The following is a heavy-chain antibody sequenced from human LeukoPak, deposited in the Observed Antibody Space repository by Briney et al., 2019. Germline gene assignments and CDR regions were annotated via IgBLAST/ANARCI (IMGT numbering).Heavy chain of an antibody. CDR1: GFTFSSYA. CDR3: AKAYRRYCGGDCYRGRVFFDS. D-gene: IGHD2-21*02. CDR2: ISGSGGST. J-gene: IGHJ3*02. V-gene: IGHV3-23*01. Sequence: GGSLRLSCAASGFTFSSYAMSWVRQAPGQGLEWVSAISGSGGSTYYADSVKGRFTISRDNSKNTLYLQMNSLRAEDTAVYYCAKAYRRYCGGDCYRGRVFFDSGGQGTMVTVSS.